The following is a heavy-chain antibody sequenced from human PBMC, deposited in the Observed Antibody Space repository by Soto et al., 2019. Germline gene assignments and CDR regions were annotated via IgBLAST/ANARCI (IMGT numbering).Heavy chain of an antibody. CDR1: GFTFSSYG. Sequence: QVQLVESGGGVVQPGRSLRLSCAASGFTFSSYGMHWVRQAPGKGLEWVAVIWYDGSNKYYADSVKGQFTISRDNSKNTLYLQMNSLRAEVTAVYYCASPDYSSTRCYAPRGWHAFDIWGQGTMVTVSS. CDR2: IWYDGSNK. CDR3: ASPDYSSTRCYAPRGWHAFDI. J-gene: IGHJ3*02. D-gene: IGHD2-2*01. V-gene: IGHV3-33*01.